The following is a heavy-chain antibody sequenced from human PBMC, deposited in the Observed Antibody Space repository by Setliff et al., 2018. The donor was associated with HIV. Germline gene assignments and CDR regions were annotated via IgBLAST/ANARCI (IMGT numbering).Heavy chain of an antibody. D-gene: IGHD4-17*01. CDR2: FYYTGSD. V-gene: IGHV4-31*03. CDR1: GGSISSPGYY. CDR3: ARGAGLYGDYHVY. Sequence: SETLSLTCTVSGGSISSPGYYWSWIRQHPGKGLEWIGYFYYTGSDYYNPSPKSRVTISVDTSKNQFSLKLRSVTAADTAVYYCARGAGLYGDYHVYWGQGTLVTVS. J-gene: IGHJ4*02.